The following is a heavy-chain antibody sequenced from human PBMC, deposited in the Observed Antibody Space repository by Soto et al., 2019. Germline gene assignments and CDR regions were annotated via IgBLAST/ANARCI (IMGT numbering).Heavy chain of an antibody. CDR1: GGSISSGGYY. J-gene: IGHJ6*02. Sequence: SETLSLTCTVSGGSISSGGYYWSWIRQHPGKGLEWIGYIYYSGSTYYNPSLKSRVTISVDTSKNQFSLKLSSVTAADTAVYYCARDRRDTDDYYYYYGMDVWGQGTTVTVSS. CDR3: ARDRRDTDDYYYYYGMDV. V-gene: IGHV4-31*03. D-gene: IGHD5-18*01. CDR2: IYYSGST.